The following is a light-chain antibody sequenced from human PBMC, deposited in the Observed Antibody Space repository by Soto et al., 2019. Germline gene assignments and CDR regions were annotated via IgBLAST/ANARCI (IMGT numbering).Light chain of an antibody. V-gene: IGKV3-15*01. CDR3: QHYNDWRWT. J-gene: IGKJ1*01. Sequence: EIVMTQSPATLSVSPGEGATLSCRASQSISSKLAWYQKKRGQAPRLLIYGASTRATGVPARFSGSGSGTESTLTISGLQSEDLAVYYCQHYNDWRWTFGQGTKVEIK. CDR2: GAS. CDR1: QSISSK.